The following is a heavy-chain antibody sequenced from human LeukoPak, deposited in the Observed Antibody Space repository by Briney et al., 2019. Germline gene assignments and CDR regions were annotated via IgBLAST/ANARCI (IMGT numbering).Heavy chain of an antibody. Sequence: PGGSLRLSCAASGFTFSSYSMNWVRQAPGKGLEWVSSISSSSSYIYYADSVKGRSTISRDNAKNSLYLQMNSLRAEDTAVYYCARDYYGDYERGHNHNGLSHYWGQGTLVTVSS. CDR1: GFTFSSYS. J-gene: IGHJ4*02. CDR3: ARDYYGDYERGHNHNGLSHY. V-gene: IGHV3-21*01. CDR2: ISSSSSYI. D-gene: IGHD4-17*01.